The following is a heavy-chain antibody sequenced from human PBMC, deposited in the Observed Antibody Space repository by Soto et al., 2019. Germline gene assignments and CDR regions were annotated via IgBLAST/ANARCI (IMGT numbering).Heavy chain of an antibody. CDR3: ARESSSGWYFDY. CDR2: ISSTITYI. J-gene: IGHJ4*02. Sequence: EVQLVESGGGLVKPGGSLRLSCEASGFTFSTYNMTWVRKAPGKGLEWVSSISSTITYIYYADSVKGRFTVSRDNAKNSLYLQMNSLRAGDTAVYYCARESSSGWYFDYWGQGTLVTVSS. V-gene: IGHV3-21*01. D-gene: IGHD6-19*01. CDR1: GFTFSTYN.